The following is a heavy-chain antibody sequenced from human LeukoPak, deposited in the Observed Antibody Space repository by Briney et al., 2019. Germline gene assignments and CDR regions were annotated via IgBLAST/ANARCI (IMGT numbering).Heavy chain of an antibody. D-gene: IGHD1-14*01. V-gene: IGHV3-21*01. CDR2: ISSGSSYK. Sequence: GGSLRLSRAASGFTFSNYNMNWVRQAPGKGLEGVSSISSGSSYKYYTDSVKGRFTISRDNAKNSMYLQMNSLRAEDTAVYYCARVRLNHFDYWGQGTLVTVSS. CDR1: GFTFSNYN. CDR3: ARVRLNHFDY. J-gene: IGHJ4*02.